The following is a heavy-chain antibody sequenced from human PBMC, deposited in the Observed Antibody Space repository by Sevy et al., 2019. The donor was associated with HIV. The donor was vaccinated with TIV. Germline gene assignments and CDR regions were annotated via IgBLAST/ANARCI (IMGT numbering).Heavy chain of an antibody. CDR1: NFAFNTFG. D-gene: IGHD3-10*01. CDR2: ISAYNGNT. CDR3: ARVPDSHTGSGSYDL. V-gene: IGHV1-18*01. Sequence: ASVKVSCKTSNFAFNTFGFTWVRQAPGQGLEWMGWISAYNGNTDYAQNFQGRVTMTTDTSTITVYMELRSLRSDVTAVYYCARVPDSHTGSGSYDLWGQGTLVTVSS. J-gene: IGHJ4*02.